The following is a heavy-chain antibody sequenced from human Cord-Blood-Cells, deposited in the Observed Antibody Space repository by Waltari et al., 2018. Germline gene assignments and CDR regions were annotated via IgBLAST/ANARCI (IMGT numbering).Heavy chain of an antibody. V-gene: IGHV6-1*01. D-gene: IGHD6-13*01. Sequence: QVQLQQSGPGLVKPSQTPPLTCAISGASVSSNRAAWTWLRPPPSRGLEWLGRTYYRSKWYNDYAVSVKSRITINPDTSKNQFSLQLNSVTPEDTAVYYCARDQLGRDDAFDIWGQGTMVTVSS. J-gene: IGHJ3*02. CDR2: TYYRSKWYN. CDR1: GASVSSNRAA. CDR3: ARDQLGRDDAFDI.